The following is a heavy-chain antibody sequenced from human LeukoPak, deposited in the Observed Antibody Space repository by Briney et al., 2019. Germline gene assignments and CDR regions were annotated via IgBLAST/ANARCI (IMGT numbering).Heavy chain of an antibody. CDR3: ARNDGYNFIYYYYGMDV. CDR1: GGSISSGGYS. J-gene: IGHJ6*02. Sequence: PSETLSLTCTVSGGSISSGGYSWSWIRQPPGKGLEWIGYIYHSGTTNYNPSLKSRVTISVDTSKNQFSLKLSSVTAADTAVYYCARNDGYNFIYYYYGMDVWGQGTTVTVSS. D-gene: IGHD5-12*01. V-gene: IGHV4-30-2*01. CDR2: IYHSGTT.